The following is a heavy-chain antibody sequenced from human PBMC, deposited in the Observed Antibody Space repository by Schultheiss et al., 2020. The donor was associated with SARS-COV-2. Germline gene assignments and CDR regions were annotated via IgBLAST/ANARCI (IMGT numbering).Heavy chain of an antibody. Sequence: GGSLRLSCAASGFTFSSYAMHWVRQAPGKGLEWVAVIWYDGSNKYYADSVKGRFTISRDNSKNTLYLQMNSLRAEDTAVYYCASPTAQGVQRRYYDYWGQGTLVTVSS. CDR3: ASPTAQGVQRRYYDY. CDR2: IWYDGSNK. D-gene: IGHD3-10*01. V-gene: IGHV3-33*08. CDR1: GFTFSSYA. J-gene: IGHJ4*02.